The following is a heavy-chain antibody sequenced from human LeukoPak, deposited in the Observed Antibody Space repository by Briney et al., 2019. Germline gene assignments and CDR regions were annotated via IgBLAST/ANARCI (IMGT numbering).Heavy chain of an antibody. Sequence: GGSLRLSCAASGFTFSSYSMNWVRQAPGKGLEWVAVISYDGSNKYYADSVKGRFTISRDNSKNTLYLQMNSLRAEDTAVYYCARALRFLEWLALGYYYYGMDVWGQGTTVTVSS. CDR2: ISYDGSNK. J-gene: IGHJ6*02. CDR3: ARALRFLEWLALGYYYYGMDV. D-gene: IGHD3-3*01. V-gene: IGHV3-30*03. CDR1: GFTFSSYS.